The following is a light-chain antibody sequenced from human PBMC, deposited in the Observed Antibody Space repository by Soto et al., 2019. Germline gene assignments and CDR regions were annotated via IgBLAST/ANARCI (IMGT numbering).Light chain of an antibody. J-gene: IGKJ2*01. V-gene: IGKV3-11*01. CDR2: DTS. CDR3: QQRSNWG. Sequence: EIVLTQSPATLSLSPGERATLSCRASQNVGSHLAWYQQKPGQAPRLLIYDTSNRVTGIPARFSGSGSGTDFTLTISSLEPEDFAVYYCQQRSNWGFGQGTKLEIK. CDR1: QNVGSH.